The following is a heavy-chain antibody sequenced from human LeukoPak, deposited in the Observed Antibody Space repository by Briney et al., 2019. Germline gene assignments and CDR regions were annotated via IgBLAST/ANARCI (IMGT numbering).Heavy chain of an antibody. CDR3: ARSNRGRITIFGVVMINRMDV. CDR2: MNPNSGNT. V-gene: IGHV1-8*01. J-gene: IGHJ6*03. D-gene: IGHD3-3*01. CDR1: GYTFTSYD. Sequence: GASVKVSCKASGYTFTSYDINWVRQATGQGLEWMGWMNPNSGNTGYAQKFQGRVTMTRNTSISTAYMELSSLRSEDTAVYYWARSNRGRITIFGVVMINRMDVWGKGTTVTVSS.